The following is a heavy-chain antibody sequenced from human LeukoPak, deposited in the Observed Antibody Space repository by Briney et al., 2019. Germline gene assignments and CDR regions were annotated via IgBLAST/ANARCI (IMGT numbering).Heavy chain of an antibody. V-gene: IGHV3-23*01. CDR2: ISPSGDST. J-gene: IGHJ3*01. CDR1: GFTFRDYV. CDR3: AQDWPSAVTTTPGF. D-gene: IGHD4-17*01. Sequence: GGSLRLSCAASGFTFRDYVMSWVRQAPGKGLEWVSSISPSGDSTYYAGSVKGRFTLSRDNSKNTVYFQMNSQRAEDTAIYYCAQDWPSAVTTTPGFWGQGTMVIVSS.